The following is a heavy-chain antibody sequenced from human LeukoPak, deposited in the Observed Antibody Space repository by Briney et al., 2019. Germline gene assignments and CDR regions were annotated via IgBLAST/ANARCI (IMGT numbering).Heavy chain of an antibody. J-gene: IGHJ3*02. CDR3: ATWITVIYAFDI. V-gene: IGHV4-59*01. Sequence: SSETLSLTCTVSGGSINSYYWNWLRQPPGKGLEWIGYMDNSGSTNYNPSLKSRVTISADTSKNQFSLRLSSVTAADTAVYYCATWITVIYAFDIWGQGTMVTVSS. CDR1: GGSINSYY. D-gene: IGHD3-22*01. CDR2: MDNSGST.